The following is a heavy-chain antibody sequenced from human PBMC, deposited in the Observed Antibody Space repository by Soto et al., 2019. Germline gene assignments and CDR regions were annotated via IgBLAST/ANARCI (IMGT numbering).Heavy chain of an antibody. CDR3: AKDGSYYDSPTESDF. CDR2: ISGSGYHS. J-gene: IGHJ4*02. Sequence: GGSLRLSCAASGFTFSSYAMSWVRQAPGKGLEWVSAISGSGYHSYYADAVKGRFTISRDNSKNTLYLQMNSLRAEDTAVYYCAKDGSYYDSPTESDFWGQGTLVTVSS. V-gene: IGHV3-23*01. D-gene: IGHD3-22*01. CDR1: GFTFSSYA.